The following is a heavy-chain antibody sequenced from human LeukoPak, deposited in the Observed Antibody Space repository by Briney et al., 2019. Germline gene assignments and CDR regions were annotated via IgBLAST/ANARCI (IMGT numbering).Heavy chain of an antibody. Sequence: GGSLRLSCAPSGFTFRSYSMNWVREAPGKGLGWVSYISTGSSAIYYADSVKGRFTISRDNAKNSLYLQMNSLRDEDTAVYYCARDLGGSGDYWGQGTLVTVSS. D-gene: IGHD3-10*01. CDR2: ISTGSSAI. J-gene: IGHJ4*02. CDR3: ARDLGGSGDY. CDR1: GFTFRSYS. V-gene: IGHV3-48*02.